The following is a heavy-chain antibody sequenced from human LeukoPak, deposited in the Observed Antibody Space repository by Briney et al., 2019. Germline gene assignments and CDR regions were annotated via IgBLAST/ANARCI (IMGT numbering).Heavy chain of an antibody. CDR1: GYSITNDYY. V-gene: IGHV4-38-2*01. Sequence: PSETLSLTCVVSGYSITNDYYWAWIRQPPGKGLEWIGIAYHSGITFYNPSLKSRVTISIDTSKNQFSLNLNSVTAADAALYYCARFHTYYASDIWGQGAMVTVSS. D-gene: IGHD2-21*01. J-gene: IGHJ3*02. CDR3: ARFHTYYASDI. CDR2: AYHSGIT.